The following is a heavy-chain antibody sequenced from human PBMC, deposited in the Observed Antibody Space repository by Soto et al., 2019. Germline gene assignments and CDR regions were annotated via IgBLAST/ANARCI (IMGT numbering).Heavy chain of an antibody. J-gene: IGHJ3*01. CDR2: MNPNSGNT. CDR1: GYTFTSYD. Sequence: PVKVSCKTSGYTFTSYDINCVCQATGQGLEWMGWMNPNSGNTGYAQKFQGRVTMTRNTSISTAYMELSSLRSEDTAVYYCSCCKYDVWSGYLASELSGQGT. D-gene: IGHD3-3*01. CDR3: SCCKYDVWSGYLASEL. V-gene: IGHV1-8*01.